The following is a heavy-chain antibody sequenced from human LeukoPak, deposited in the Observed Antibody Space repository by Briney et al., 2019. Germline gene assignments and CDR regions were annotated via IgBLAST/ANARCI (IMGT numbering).Heavy chain of an antibody. CDR2: ISSSSSYI. J-gene: IGHJ4*02. CDR1: GFTFSSYS. Sequence: GGSLRLSCAASGFTFSSYSMNWVRQAPGKGLEWVSSISSSSSYIYYADSVKGRFTISRDNAKNSLYLQMNSLGAEDTAVYYCARAMATTTFDYWGQGTLVTVSS. D-gene: IGHD5-24*01. CDR3: ARAMATTTFDY. V-gene: IGHV3-21*01.